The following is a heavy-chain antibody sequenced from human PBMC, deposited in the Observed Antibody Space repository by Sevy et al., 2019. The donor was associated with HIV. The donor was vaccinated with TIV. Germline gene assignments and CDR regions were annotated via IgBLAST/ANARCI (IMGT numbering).Heavy chain of an antibody. CDR3: ARSRVVLMGDRANHYGMDV. Sequence: SETLSLTCTVSGGSISSGGYNWNWIRQFPGKGVEWIGFIYDSGTTYYNPSLKSRLNMSIDKSKNEVSLKMNSATAADTAVYYCARSRVVLMGDRANHYGMDVWGQGTTVTVSS. CDR2: IYDSGTT. J-gene: IGHJ6*02. V-gene: IGHV4-31*03. CDR1: GGSISSGGYN. D-gene: IGHD2-8*01.